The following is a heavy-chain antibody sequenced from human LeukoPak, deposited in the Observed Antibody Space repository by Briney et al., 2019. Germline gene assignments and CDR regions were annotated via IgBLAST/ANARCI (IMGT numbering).Heavy chain of an antibody. Sequence: GGSLRLSCAAPGFTFSSYAMHWVRQAPGKGLEWVAVISYDGSNKYYADSVKGRFTISRDNSKNTLFLQVDSLRAEDTAPYYCAKSVAIYFYYGLDVWGQGTTVTVSS. CDR3: AKSVAIYFYYGLDV. D-gene: IGHD3-3*01. CDR1: GFTFSSYA. CDR2: ISYDGSNK. J-gene: IGHJ6*02. V-gene: IGHV3-30*04.